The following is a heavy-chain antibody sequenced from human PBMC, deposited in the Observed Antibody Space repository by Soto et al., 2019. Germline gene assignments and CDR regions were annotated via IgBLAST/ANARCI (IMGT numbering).Heavy chain of an antibody. D-gene: IGHD3-9*01. Sequence: QVQLQQWGAGLLKPSETLSLTCAVYGGSFSGYYWSWIRQPPGKGLEWIGEINHSGSTNYNPSLKSRVTISVDTSKNQFSLKLSSVTAADTAVYYCARGRLRYFDWFKYYFDYWGQGTLVTVSS. J-gene: IGHJ4*02. CDR1: GGSFSGYY. CDR3: ARGRLRYFDWFKYYFDY. CDR2: INHSGST. V-gene: IGHV4-34*01.